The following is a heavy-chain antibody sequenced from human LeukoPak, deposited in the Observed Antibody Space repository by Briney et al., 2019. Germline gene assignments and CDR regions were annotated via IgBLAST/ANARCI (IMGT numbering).Heavy chain of an antibody. V-gene: IGHV3-48*03. D-gene: IGHD4-11*01. CDR3: ARDHNNYFWDGGLDV. CDR2: ISTSGSDI. Sequence: GGSLRLSCAASGFTFSSFEMNWVRQAPGKGLEWVSYISTSGSDIYYADSVKGRFTISRDNARNSLYLQMNSLRAEDTAVYYCARDHNNYFWDGGLDVWGQGARVTVSS. J-gene: IGHJ6*02. CDR1: GFTFSSFE.